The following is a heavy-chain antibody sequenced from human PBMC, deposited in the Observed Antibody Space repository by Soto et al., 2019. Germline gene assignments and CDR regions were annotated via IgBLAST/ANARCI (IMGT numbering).Heavy chain of an antibody. CDR2: ISWNSGSI. J-gene: IGHJ4*02. V-gene: IGHV3-9*01. D-gene: IGHD6-19*01. Sequence: GGSLRLSCAASGFTFDDYAMHWVRQAPGKGLEWVSGISWNSGSIDYADSVKGRFTISRDNAKNSLYLQMNSLRAEDTALYYCAKGYYSSGWHYFDYWGQGTLVTVSS. CDR1: GFTFDDYA. CDR3: AKGYYSSGWHYFDY.